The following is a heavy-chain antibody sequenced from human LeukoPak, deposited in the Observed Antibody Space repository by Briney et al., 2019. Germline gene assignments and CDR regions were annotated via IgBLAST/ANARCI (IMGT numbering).Heavy chain of an antibody. CDR3: ARVPIPYSTYYYDSSGPSDAFDI. J-gene: IGHJ3*02. D-gene: IGHD3-22*01. CDR2: I. Sequence: GGSLRLSCAASGFTFSSYSMNWVRQAPGKGLEWVSYIYYADSVKGRFTISRDNAKNSLYLQMNSLRAEDTAVYYCARVPIPYSTYYYDSSGPSDAFDIWGQGTMVTVSS. CDR1: GFTFSSYS. V-gene: IGHV3-21*01.